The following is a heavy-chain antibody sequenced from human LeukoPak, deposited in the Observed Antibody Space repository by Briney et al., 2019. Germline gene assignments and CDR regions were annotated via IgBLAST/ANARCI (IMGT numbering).Heavy chain of an antibody. D-gene: IGHD3-22*01. V-gene: IGHV3-7*04. J-gene: IGHJ5*02. CDR1: GFSFTRYW. Sequence: GGSLRLSCAASGFSFTRYWMSWVRQAPGKGLGWVANIKHDGSETYYVDSVKGRFTVSRDSAKNSLYLQMSSLRAEDTAVYYCVRHGTDDYDSSGYLRPWGQGTLVTVSS. CDR3: VRHGTDDYDSSGYLRP. CDR2: IKHDGSET.